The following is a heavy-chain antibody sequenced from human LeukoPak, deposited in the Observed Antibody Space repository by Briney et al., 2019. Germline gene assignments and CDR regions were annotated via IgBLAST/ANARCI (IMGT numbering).Heavy chain of an antibody. CDR3: AKFRADSSGWPFDY. Sequence: GGSLRLSCVGSGFTSIAYALTWARQAPGKGLEWVSGISGGGVTTYYADSVKGRFAISRDNSKDTLYLQMNSLRAEDTAIYYCAKFRADSSGWPFDYWGQGTLVTVSS. CDR1: GFTSIAYA. J-gene: IGHJ4*02. V-gene: IGHV3-23*01. D-gene: IGHD6-19*01. CDR2: ISGGGVTT.